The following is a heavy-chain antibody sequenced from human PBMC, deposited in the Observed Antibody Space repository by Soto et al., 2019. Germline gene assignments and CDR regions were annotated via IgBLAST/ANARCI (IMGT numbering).Heavy chain of an antibody. CDR2: ISYDGSNK. D-gene: IGHD6-13*01. J-gene: IGHJ6*02. V-gene: IGHV3-30-3*01. CDR1: GFTFSSYA. CDR3: ARGAAAPGYYYGMDV. Sequence: PGGSLRLSCAASGFTFSSYAMHWVRQAPGKGLEWVAVISYDGSNKYYADSVKGRFTISRDNSKNTLYLQMNSLRAEDTAVYYCARGAAAPGYYYGMDVWGQGTTVTVSS.